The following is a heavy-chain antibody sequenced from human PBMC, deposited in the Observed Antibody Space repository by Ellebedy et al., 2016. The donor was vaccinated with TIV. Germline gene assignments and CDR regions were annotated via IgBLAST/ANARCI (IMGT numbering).Heavy chain of an antibody. Sequence: ASVKVSCXTSGYSFTTYYIHWVRQATGQGPEWMGWIKPSDGSTTYAQRFQGRVTLTRDTATSTVYLELDSLKHDDAGVYYCARVGMGFVRFDSWGQGTQVTVSS. CDR1: GYSFTTYY. J-gene: IGHJ4*02. CDR3: ARVGMGFVRFDS. CDR2: IKPSDGST. V-gene: IGHV1-46*01. D-gene: IGHD6-6*01.